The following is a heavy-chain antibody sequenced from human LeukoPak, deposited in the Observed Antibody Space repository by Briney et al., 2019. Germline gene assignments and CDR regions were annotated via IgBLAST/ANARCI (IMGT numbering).Heavy chain of an antibody. D-gene: IGHD5-18*01. CDR2: ISYDGTNE. CDR1: GFTFSSYA. V-gene: IGHV3-30*15. Sequence: PGGSLRLSCAASGFTFSSYALNWVRQAPGKGLEWVAVISYDGTNEFYADSVQGRFTISRDNSKNTLSLQVSSLRTEDTAVYYCAKDRYSYAFEYSDSWGQGTLVTVSS. J-gene: IGHJ4*02. CDR3: AKDRYSYAFEYSDS.